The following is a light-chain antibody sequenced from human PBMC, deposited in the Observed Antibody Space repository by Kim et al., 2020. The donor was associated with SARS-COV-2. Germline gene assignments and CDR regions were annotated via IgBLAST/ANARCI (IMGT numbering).Light chain of an antibody. CDR2: GAS. V-gene: IGKV1-39*01. J-gene: IGKJ4*01. CDR1: QSINNY. CDR3: QHTFSNFPLT. Sequence: DIQMTQSPSSLSASVGDRVTITCRASQSINNYLSWYQQKPGKAPKLLIHGASSLQDGVPSRFSGSGSGTDFTLTIASLQPDDSATYYCQHTFSNFPLTFGGGTKVEIK.